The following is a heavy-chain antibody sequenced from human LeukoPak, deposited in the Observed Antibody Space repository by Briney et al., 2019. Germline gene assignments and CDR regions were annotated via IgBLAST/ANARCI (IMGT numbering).Heavy chain of an antibody. CDR1: GFTFDDYA. V-gene: IGHV3-9*01. D-gene: IGHD2-15*01. Sequence: GGSLRLSCAASGFTFDDYAMHWVRQAPGKGLEWVSGISWNSGSIGYADSVKGRFTISRDNAKNSLYLQMNSLRAEDTALYYCAKVSYHCSGGSCYLPYDAFDIWGQGTMVTVSS. CDR2: ISWNSGSI. J-gene: IGHJ3*02. CDR3: AKVSYHCSGGSCYLPYDAFDI.